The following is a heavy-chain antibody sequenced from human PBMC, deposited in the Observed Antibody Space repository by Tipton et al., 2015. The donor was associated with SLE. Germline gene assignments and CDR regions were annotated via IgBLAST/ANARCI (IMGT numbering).Heavy chain of an antibody. CDR1: GYSITSGDY. J-gene: IGHJ5*02. V-gene: IGHV4-38-2*02. CDR2: LYHRGST. Sequence: TLSLTCAVSGYSITSGDYWGWIRQPPGKGLVRVGSLYHRGSTYYNPSLKSRVTISTDTSKNEIYLKLTSVTATDTAVYFCARDPYDSTWRNGWFDPWGQGTLVTVSS. D-gene: IGHD6-13*01. CDR3: ARDPYDSTWRNGWFDP.